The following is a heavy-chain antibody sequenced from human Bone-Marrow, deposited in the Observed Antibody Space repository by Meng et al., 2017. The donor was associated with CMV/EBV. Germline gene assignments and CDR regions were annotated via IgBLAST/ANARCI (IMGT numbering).Heavy chain of an antibody. Sequence: GGSLRLSCAASGFTFSSYSMNWVRQAPGKGLEWVSSISSSSSYIYYADSVKGRFTISRDNAKNPLDPQMNRPRAEDTAVYYCARGNGGRYCSSTSCYLYGMDVWGQGTTVTVSS. J-gene: IGHJ6*02. CDR2: ISSSSSYI. D-gene: IGHD2-2*01. CDR1: GFTFSSYS. CDR3: ARGNGGRYCSSTSCYLYGMDV. V-gene: IGHV3-21*01.